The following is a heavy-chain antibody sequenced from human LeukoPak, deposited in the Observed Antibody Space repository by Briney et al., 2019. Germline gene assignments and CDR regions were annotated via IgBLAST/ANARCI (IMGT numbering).Heavy chain of an antibody. D-gene: IGHD4-17*01. V-gene: IGHV3-21*01. J-gene: IGHJ3*02. Sequence: GGSLRLSCAASGFTFSDYTMDWVRQAPGKGLEWVSSISSGGTYKYYADSVKGRFTISRDDAQNSLYLQMNSLRAEDSSVYYCARPTTVTTISADAFDIWGQGTMVTVSS. CDR3: ARPTTVTTISADAFDI. CDR2: ISSGGTYK. CDR1: GFTFSDYT.